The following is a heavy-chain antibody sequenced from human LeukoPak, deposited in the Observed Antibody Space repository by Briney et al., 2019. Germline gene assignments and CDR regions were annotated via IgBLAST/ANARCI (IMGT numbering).Heavy chain of an antibody. J-gene: IGHJ3*02. Sequence: SETLSLTCTVSGGSISSSSYYWGWIRQPPGKGLEWIGSIYYSGSTYYNPSLKSRVTISVDTSKNQFSLRLSSVTAADTAVYYSARRGSYSDDAFDIWGQGTMVTVSS. CDR3: ARRGSYSDDAFDI. D-gene: IGHD1-26*01. CDR2: IYYSGST. CDR1: GGSISSSSYY. V-gene: IGHV4-39*01.